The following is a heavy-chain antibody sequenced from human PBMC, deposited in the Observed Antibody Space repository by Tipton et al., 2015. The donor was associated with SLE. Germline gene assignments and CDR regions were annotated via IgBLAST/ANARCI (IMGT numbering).Heavy chain of an antibody. CDR2: ISDDGSYK. J-gene: IGHJ3*01. D-gene: IGHD1-7*01. CDR1: GFFFSSYA. V-gene: IGHV3-30*01. Sequence: SLRLSCAASGFFFSSYAMHWVRQTPGKGLEWVAVISDDGSYKYYAESAKGRFTISRDNSKNTLYLQMNSLRVEDTAVYSCARDRGLGALELRIPPVGFDLWGQGTMVTVSS. CDR3: ARDRGLGALELRIPPVGFDL.